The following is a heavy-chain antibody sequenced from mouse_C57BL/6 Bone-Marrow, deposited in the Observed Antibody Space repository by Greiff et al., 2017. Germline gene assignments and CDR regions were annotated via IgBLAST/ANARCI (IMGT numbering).Heavy chain of an antibody. V-gene: IGHV1-81*01. J-gene: IGHJ4*01. D-gene: IGHD1-1*01. Sequence: VQLQQSGAELARPGASVKLSCKASGYTFTSYGISWVKQRTGQGLEWIGEIYPRSGNTYYNEKFQGKATLTAAKSSSTAYMELRSLTSKDSAVYFYARTRYGQILRKIKNYYAMNYWGGGTSVIVPS. CDR3: ARTRYGQILRKIKNYYAMNY. CDR2: IYPRSGNT. CDR1: GYTFTSYG.